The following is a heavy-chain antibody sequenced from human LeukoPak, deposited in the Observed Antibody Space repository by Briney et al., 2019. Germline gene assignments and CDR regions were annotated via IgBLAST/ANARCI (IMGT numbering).Heavy chain of an antibody. CDR1: GYTFSDHY. Sequence: ASVKVSCKASGYTFSDHYMRWVRQAPGQGLEWMGWINPKSGDTNYAQKFQGRVTMTRDTSINTAYMDLSRLRSDDSAVYYCARGDIYGYYMDVWGKGTTVTVSS. CDR2: INPKSGDT. J-gene: IGHJ6*03. V-gene: IGHV1-2*02. CDR3: ARGDIYGYYMDV. D-gene: IGHD5-18*01.